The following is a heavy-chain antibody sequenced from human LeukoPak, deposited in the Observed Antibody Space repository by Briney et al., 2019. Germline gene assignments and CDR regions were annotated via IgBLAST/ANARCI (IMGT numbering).Heavy chain of an antibody. J-gene: IGHJ6*03. Sequence: SETLSLTCAVYGGSFSGYYWSWIRQPPGKGLEWIGEINHSGSTNYNPSLKSRVTISVDTSKNQFSLKLSSVTAADTAVYYCARVAVVTAIPYYYYYYMDVWGKGTTVTVSS. CDR3: ARVAVVTAIPYYYYYYMDV. V-gene: IGHV4-34*01. CDR1: GGSFSGYY. CDR2: INHSGST. D-gene: IGHD2-21*02.